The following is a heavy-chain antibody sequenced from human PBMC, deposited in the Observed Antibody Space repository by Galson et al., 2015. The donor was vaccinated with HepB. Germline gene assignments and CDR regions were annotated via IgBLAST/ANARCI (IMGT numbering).Heavy chain of an antibody. CDR2: IIPMFGTS. J-gene: IGHJ4*02. CDR1: GDTFKSHG. V-gene: IGHV1-69*13. D-gene: IGHD3-10*01. CDR3: AREARFGAIFEF. Sequence: SVKVSCKASGDTFKSHGVSWVRQAPGQGLEWMGGIIPMFGTSNSIQKFQDRLTITADESTSTVHMELRSLKSDDTAVYFCAREARFGAIFEFWGQGTPVTVSS.